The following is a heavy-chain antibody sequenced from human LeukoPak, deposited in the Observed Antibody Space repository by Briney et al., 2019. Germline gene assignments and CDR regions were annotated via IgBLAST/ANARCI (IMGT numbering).Heavy chain of an antibody. CDR3: AKDRGYYVDTGTINF. V-gene: IGHV3-48*01. CDR2: INSDIYSNTI. CDR1: GFTLSSYS. Sequence: GGSLRLSCAASGFTLSSYSMNWVRQAPGKGLEWISYINSDIYSNTIYYADSVKGRFTISRDNSKNTLYLQMNSLRAEDTAIYYCAKDRGYYVDTGTINFWGQGTLVTVSS. J-gene: IGHJ4*02. D-gene: IGHD2-15*01.